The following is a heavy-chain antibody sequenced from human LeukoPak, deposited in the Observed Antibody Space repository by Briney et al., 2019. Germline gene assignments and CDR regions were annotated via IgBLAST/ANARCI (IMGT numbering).Heavy chain of an antibody. CDR1: GYTFTSYG. V-gene: IGHV1-18*01. CDR3: ARTTYYYGSGSYPADY. D-gene: IGHD3-10*01. CDR2: ISAYNGNT. Sequence: ASVKVSCKASGYTFTSYGISWVRQAPGQGLEWMGWISAYNGNTNYAQKLQGRVTMTTDTSTSTAYMELRSLRPDDTAVYYCARTTYYYGSGSYPADYWGQGTLVTVSS. J-gene: IGHJ4*02.